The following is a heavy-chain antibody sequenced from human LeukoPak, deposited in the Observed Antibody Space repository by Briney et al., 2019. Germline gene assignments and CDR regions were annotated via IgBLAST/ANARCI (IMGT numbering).Heavy chain of an antibody. V-gene: IGHV3-15*01. D-gene: IGHD4-11*01. J-gene: IGHJ3*02. Sequence: PGRSLRLSCAASGFTFSNAWMSWVRQAPGKGLEWVGRIKSKTDGGTTDYAAPVKGRFTISRDNSKNTLYLQMNSLRAEDTAVYYCAKVASAYTYDAFDIWGQGTMVTVSS. CDR1: GFTFSNAW. CDR3: AKVASAYTYDAFDI. CDR2: IKSKTDGGTT.